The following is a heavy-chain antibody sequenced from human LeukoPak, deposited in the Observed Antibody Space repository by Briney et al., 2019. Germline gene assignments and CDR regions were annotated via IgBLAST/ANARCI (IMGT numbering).Heavy chain of an antibody. D-gene: IGHD6-19*01. CDR2: IYYTGAT. Sequence: SETLSLTCTDSGGSSSSYYWTWIRQPPGKELEWIGYIYYTGATSYNPSLKSRVTISVDTSKKQFSLKLTSVTAADTAVYYCARYGGSGWVIDNWGQGTLVTVSS. V-gene: IGHV4-59*08. J-gene: IGHJ4*02. CDR1: GGSSSSYY. CDR3: ARYGGSGWVIDN.